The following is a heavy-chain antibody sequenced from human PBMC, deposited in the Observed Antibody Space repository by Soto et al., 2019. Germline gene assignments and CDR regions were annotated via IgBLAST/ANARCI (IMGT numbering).Heavy chain of an antibody. Sequence: PAETLSLTCAVYGGSFSGYYWSWIRQPPGKGLEWIGEINDSGSTNYNPSLKSRVTISVDTSKNQFSLKLSSVTAADTAVYYCARGLQSYCTNGVCYPRYYYYYGMDVWGQGTTVTVSS. D-gene: IGHD2-8*01. J-gene: IGHJ6*02. V-gene: IGHV4-34*01. CDR2: INDSGST. CDR1: GGSFSGYY. CDR3: ARGLQSYCTNGVCYPRYYYYYGMDV.